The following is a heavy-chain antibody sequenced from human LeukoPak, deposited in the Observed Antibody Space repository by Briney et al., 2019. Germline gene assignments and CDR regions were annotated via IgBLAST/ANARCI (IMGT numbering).Heavy chain of an antibody. J-gene: IGHJ6*03. CDR3: AKVMKGSERLTMVRGVIIKTAGLYYMDV. V-gene: IGHV3-23*01. D-gene: IGHD3-10*01. Sequence: PGGSLRLSCAASGFTLSSYAMSWVRQAPGKGLDWVSSISASGGSTNYADSVKSRFTISRDNSKNTVYLQMNSLRAEDTAVYYCAKVMKGSERLTMVRGVIIKTAGLYYMDVWGKGTTVTVSS. CDR1: GFTLSSYA. CDR2: ISASGGST.